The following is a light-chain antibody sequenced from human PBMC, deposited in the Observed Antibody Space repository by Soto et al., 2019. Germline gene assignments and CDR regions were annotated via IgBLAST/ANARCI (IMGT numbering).Light chain of an antibody. CDR2: DAS. CDR3: QQRRNWLT. CDR1: QSVSSY. J-gene: IGKJ4*01. Sequence: EIVLTQSPVTLSLSPGERATLSCRASQSVSSYLAWYQQKPGQAPRLLIYDASNRATGIPARFSGSGSGTDFTLTISSLEPEDFAVYYCQQRRNWLTFGGGTRWIS. V-gene: IGKV3-11*01.